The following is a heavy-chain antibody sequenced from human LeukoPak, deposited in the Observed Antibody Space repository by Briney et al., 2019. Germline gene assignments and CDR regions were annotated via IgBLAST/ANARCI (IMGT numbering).Heavy chain of an antibody. CDR3: AKVGDYYDRGGYYWKYYFAS. CDR2: LSASGANI. J-gene: IGHJ4*02. Sequence: GGSLRLSCAASGFAFGSYAMSWVRQAPGKGLEWVSTLSASGANIHYTDSVKGRFAISRDNSKNTLYLQMNSLRAEDTALYYCAKVGDYYDRGGYYWKYYFASGGGGPLVTVSS. D-gene: IGHD3-22*01. V-gene: IGHV3-23*01. CDR1: GFAFGSYA.